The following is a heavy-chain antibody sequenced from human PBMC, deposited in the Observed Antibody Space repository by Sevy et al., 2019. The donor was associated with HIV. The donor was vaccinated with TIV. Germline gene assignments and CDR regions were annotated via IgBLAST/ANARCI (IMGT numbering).Heavy chain of an antibody. CDR1: GFTFSDYY. CDR3: ARDMGYCSGGSCYTWDYYGMDV. J-gene: IGHJ6*02. Sequence: GGSLRLSCAASGFTFSDYYMTWIRQAPGKGLEWVANIKQDGSEKYYVDSVKGRFTISRDNAKNSLYLQMNSLRAEDTAVYYCARDMGYCSGGSCYTWDYYGMDVWGQGTTVTVSS. CDR2: IKQDGSEK. D-gene: IGHD2-15*01. V-gene: IGHV3-7*03.